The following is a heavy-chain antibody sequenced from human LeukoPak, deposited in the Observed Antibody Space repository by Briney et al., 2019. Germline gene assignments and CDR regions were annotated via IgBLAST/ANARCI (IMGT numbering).Heavy chain of an antibody. D-gene: IGHD3-10*01. CDR2: INHSGST. CDR3: ARGRGSITYYYYYYGMDV. V-gene: IGHV4-34*01. Sequence: SETLSLTCAVYGGSFSGYYWSWIRQPPGKGLEWIGEINHSGSTNYNPSLKSRVTISVDTSKNQFSLKLSSVTAADTAVYYCARGRGSITYYYYYYGMDVWGQGTTVTVSS. CDR1: GGSFSGYY. J-gene: IGHJ6*02.